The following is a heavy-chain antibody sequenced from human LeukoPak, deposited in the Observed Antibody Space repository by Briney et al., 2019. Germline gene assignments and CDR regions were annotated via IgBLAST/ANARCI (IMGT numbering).Heavy chain of an antibody. CDR1: GFTFDDYT. CDR3: AKDMGRDGYNSYYFDY. V-gene: IGHV3-43*01. Sequence: GGSLGLSCAASGFTFDDYTMHWVRQAPGKGLEWVSLISWDGGSTYYADSVKGRFTISRDNSKNSLYLQMNSLRTEDTALYYCAKDMGRDGYNSYYFDYWGQGTLVTVSS. D-gene: IGHD5-24*01. CDR2: ISWDGGST. J-gene: IGHJ4*02.